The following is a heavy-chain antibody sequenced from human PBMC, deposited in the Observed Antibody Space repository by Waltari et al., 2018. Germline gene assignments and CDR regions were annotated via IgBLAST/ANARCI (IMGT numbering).Heavy chain of an antibody. CDR1: SFAFSDYY. Sequence: QVQLVESGGDLVKPGGSLRLSCEVSSFAFSDYYMSWIRQAPGKGLEWVSYMSSGGTTKYYADSVRGRFIISRDNAKNTLYLQMNSLRVEDTAVYYCARDRGQSGYGEAYWGQGTLVTVSS. CDR3: ARDRGQSGYGEAY. CDR2: MSSGGTTK. V-gene: IGHV3-11*01. J-gene: IGHJ4*02. D-gene: IGHD5-12*01.